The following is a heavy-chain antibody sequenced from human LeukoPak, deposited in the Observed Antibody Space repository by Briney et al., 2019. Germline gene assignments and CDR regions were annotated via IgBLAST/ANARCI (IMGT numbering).Heavy chain of an antibody. J-gene: IGHJ4*02. CDR2: INPNSGGT. V-gene: IGHV1-2*02. CDR3: ARAAIASLLAGY. Sequence: ASVKVSCKTSGYTFTGYYMHWVRQAPGQGLEWMGWINPNSGGTNYAQKFQGRVTMTRDTSISTAYMELSRLRSDDTAVYYCARAAIASLLAGYWGQGTLVTVSS. D-gene: IGHD2-15*01. CDR1: GYTFTGYY.